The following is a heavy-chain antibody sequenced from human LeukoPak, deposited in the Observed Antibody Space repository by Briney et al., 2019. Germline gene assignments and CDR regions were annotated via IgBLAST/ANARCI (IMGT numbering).Heavy chain of an antibody. V-gene: IGHV1-69*04. CDR1: RPLVCSYA. J-gene: IGHJ3*02. CDR3: ARESDYGDSTQNPDAFDI. D-gene: IGHD4-17*01. CDR2: FLPMLGIA. Sequence: PGEPCGNPARPLVCSYAIISWPQSPGHRRGCWGRFLPMLGIANYEQKIKGRITITEDKPTSIAYMELSSLRSEDTAVYYCARESDYGDSTQNPDAFDIWGQGTMVTVSS.